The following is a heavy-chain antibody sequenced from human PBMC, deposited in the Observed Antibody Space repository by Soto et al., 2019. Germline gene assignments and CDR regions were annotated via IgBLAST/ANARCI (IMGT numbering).Heavy chain of an antibody. CDR3: ARCLFDVPAYGMDV. CDR1: GGSISSGGYY. Sequence: QVQLQESGPGLVKPSQTLSLTCTVSGGSISSGGYYWSWIRQHPGKGLEWIGYIYYGGSTYYNPSLKSRVTISVDTSKNQFSLKLSSVTAADTAVYYCARCLFDVPAYGMDVWGQGTTVTVSS. V-gene: IGHV4-31*03. J-gene: IGHJ6*02. D-gene: IGHD2-2*01. CDR2: IYYGGST.